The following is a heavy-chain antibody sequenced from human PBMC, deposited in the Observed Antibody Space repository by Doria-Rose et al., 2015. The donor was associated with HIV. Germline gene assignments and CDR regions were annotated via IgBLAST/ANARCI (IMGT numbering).Heavy chain of an antibody. V-gene: IGHV1-18*01. J-gene: IGHJ4*02. CDR1: GYSFTTYG. Sequence: VTVSCKTSGYSFTTYGITWVQQAPGQGLEWMGWISPYNGDTRYAQKFQGRVTMTTDASTKTAYLELRGLRSDDTATYYCAKGGPHSYGLVDSWGQGTLVTVSS. D-gene: IGHD5-18*01. CDR2: ISPYNGDT. CDR3: AKGGPHSYGLVDS.